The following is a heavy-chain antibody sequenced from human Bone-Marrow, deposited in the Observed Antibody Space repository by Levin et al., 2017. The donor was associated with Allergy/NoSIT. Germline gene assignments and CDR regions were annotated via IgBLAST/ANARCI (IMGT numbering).Heavy chain of an antibody. CDR3: ARDPARGYYDSSGYSGDH. CDR1: GFTFRHYT. Sequence: GESLKISCAASGFTFRHYTMNWVRQAPGKGLEWVSCITSSGDSTYYADSVKGRFTISRDNAKNSLYLQLNRLRDEDTSMYYCARDPARGYYDSSGYSGDHWGQGTLVTVSS. V-gene: IGHV3-48*02. J-gene: IGHJ4*02. D-gene: IGHD3-22*01. CDR2: ITSSGDST.